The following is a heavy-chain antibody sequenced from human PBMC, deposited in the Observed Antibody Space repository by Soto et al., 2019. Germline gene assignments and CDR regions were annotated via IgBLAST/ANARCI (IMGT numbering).Heavy chain of an antibody. V-gene: IGHV3-23*01. J-gene: IGHJ4*01. CDR2: ITSAGDSR. CDR3: AKDVQRRLKYVRH. D-gene: IGHD3-16*01. Sequence: EVQLLESGGGLVQPGGCLRLSCAASGFTFTNYAMGWVRKAPGKGLEWVSGITSAGDSRFYADSVKGRFTISKDNSKATLFLEMSNRRAEETAIYYCAKDVQRRLKYVRHWGHGTLVNVSS. CDR1: GFTFTNYA.